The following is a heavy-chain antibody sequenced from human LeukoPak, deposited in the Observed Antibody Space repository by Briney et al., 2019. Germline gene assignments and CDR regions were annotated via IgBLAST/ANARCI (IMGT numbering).Heavy chain of an antibody. CDR2: IYPGDSDT. CDR1: GYSFTSYW. CDR3: ARHKPAATDY. J-gene: IGHJ4*02. D-gene: IGHD6-13*01. V-gene: IGHV5-51*01. Sequence: GESLKISCKGSGYSFTSYWIGWVRHMPGKGLEWMGAIYPGDSDTGYTPSFQGQVTISADKSSSTAYLQWSSLKASDTAMYYCARHKPAATDYWGQGTLITVSS.